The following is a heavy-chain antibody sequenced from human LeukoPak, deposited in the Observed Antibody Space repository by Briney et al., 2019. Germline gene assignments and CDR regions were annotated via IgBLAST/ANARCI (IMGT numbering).Heavy chain of an antibody. V-gene: IGHV3-21*01. Sequence: GGSLRLSCTASGFTFSTYSMTWVRQAPGKRLELVSSISSSGNYKYYAHSLKGRFTVSRDDAKTSLYLQMNSLRVEDTAVYYCARLFSSRSPLDHWGQGTLVAVSS. CDR1: GFTFSTYS. CDR2: ISSSGNYK. CDR3: ARLFSSRSPLDH. J-gene: IGHJ4*02. D-gene: IGHD6-13*01.